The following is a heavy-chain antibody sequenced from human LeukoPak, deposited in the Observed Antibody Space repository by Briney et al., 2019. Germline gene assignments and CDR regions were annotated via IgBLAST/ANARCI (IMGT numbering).Heavy chain of an antibody. CDR1: GFTFSSYA. J-gene: IGHJ4*02. V-gene: IGHV3-23*01. CDR3: AKGRSGSYSFNHPFSLDPFDY. CDR2: ISGSGGST. Sequence: GGSLRLSCAASGFTFSSYAMSWVRQAPGKGLEWVSAISGSGGSTYYADSVKGRFTISRDNSKNTLYLQMNSLRAEDTAVYYCAKGRSGSYSFNHPFSLDPFDYWGQGTLVTVSS. D-gene: IGHD1-26*01.